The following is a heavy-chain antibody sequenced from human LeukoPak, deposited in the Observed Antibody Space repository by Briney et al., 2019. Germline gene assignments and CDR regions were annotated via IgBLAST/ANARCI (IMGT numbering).Heavy chain of an antibody. CDR3: ARAYIVVVVAATRFAHDAFDI. D-gene: IGHD2-15*01. V-gene: IGHV4-61*02. J-gene: IGHJ3*02. CDR2: IYTSGST. Sequence: SETLSLTCTVSGGSISSGSYYWSWIRQPAGKGLEWIGRIYTSGSTNYNPSLKSRVTISVDTSKNQFSLKLSSVTAADTAVYYCARAYIVVVVAATRFAHDAFDIWGQGTMVTVSS. CDR1: GGSISSGSYY.